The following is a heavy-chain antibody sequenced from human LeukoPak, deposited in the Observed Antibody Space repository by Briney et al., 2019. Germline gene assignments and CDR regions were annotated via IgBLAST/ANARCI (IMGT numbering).Heavy chain of an antibody. V-gene: IGHV4-4*07. Sequence: PSETLSLTCTVSGGSISSYYWTWIRQPAGKGLEWIGRIYNSGTTNYNPSLKSRVTMSVDTSKNQFSLRLSSVTAADTAVYYCARNYYDRSNFGYWGQGTLVTVSS. J-gene: IGHJ4*02. D-gene: IGHD3-22*01. CDR3: ARNYYDRSNFGY. CDR1: GGSISSYY. CDR2: IYNSGTT.